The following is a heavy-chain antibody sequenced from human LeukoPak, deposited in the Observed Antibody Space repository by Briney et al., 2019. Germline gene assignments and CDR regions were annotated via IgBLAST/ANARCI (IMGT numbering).Heavy chain of an antibody. CDR3: ARDLGSSWYDGWFDP. CDR1: GFVFSDYS. J-gene: IGHJ5*02. V-gene: IGHV3-30*03. Sequence: GGSLRLSCAASGFVFSDYSMNWVRQAPGKGLEWVAVISYDGSNKYYADSVKGRFTISRDNSKNTLYLQMNSLRAEDTAVYYCARDLGSSWYDGWFDPWGQGTLVTVSS. D-gene: IGHD6-13*01. CDR2: ISYDGSNK.